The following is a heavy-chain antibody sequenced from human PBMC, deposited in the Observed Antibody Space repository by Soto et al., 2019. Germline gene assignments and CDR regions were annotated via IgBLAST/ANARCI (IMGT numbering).Heavy chain of an antibody. CDR1: GFTFSRYP. D-gene: IGHD6-19*01. Sequence: EAQLLESGGGLVQPGGSLRLSCATSGFTFSRYPMSWVRQAPGKGLEWVSCISGSGASTYYADSVKGRFTISRDNSKNTLYLQMNSLRAEDTAVYYCAPPGGSADYWGQGTLVTVSS. J-gene: IGHJ4*02. CDR2: ISGSGAST. CDR3: APPGGSADY. V-gene: IGHV3-23*01.